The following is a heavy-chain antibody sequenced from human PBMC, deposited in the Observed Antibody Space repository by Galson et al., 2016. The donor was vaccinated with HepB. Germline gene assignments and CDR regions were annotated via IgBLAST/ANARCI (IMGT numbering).Heavy chain of an antibody. D-gene: IGHD4-17*01. CDR1: GGSIRSSTYY. CDR3: ATDYGDYCFDP. CDR2: IYYSGST. Sequence: SETLSLTCSVSGGSIRSSTYYWGWIRQPPGKGLEWIGNIYYSGSTYYNPSLKSRVTISVDTSKNQFSLRVNSVTAADTAVYYCATDYGDYCFDPWGQGTLVTVSS. V-gene: IGHV4-39*02. J-gene: IGHJ5*02.